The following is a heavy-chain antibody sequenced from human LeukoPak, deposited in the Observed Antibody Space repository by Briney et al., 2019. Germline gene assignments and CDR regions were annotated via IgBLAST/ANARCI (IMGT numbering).Heavy chain of an antibody. J-gene: IGHJ6*02. Sequence: GGSLRLSCAASGSTFSSYGMHWFGQAPAKGLEWVAVIWYDGSNKYYADSVKGRFTISRDNSKNTLYLQMNSLRAEDTAVYYCARGAYSSRWYVYYYYGMDVWGQGTTVTVSS. V-gene: IGHV3-33*01. CDR2: IWYDGSNK. CDR1: GSTFSSYG. D-gene: IGHD6-13*01. CDR3: ARGAYSSRWYVYYYYGMDV.